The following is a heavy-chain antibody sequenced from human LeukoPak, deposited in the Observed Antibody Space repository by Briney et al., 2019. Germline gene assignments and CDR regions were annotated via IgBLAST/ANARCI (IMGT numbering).Heavy chain of an antibody. J-gene: IGHJ4*02. Sequence: ASVKVSCKASGYTFTSCGISWVRQAPGQGLEWMGWISAYNGNTNYAQKLQGRVTMTTDTSTSTAYMELRSLRSDDTAVYYCARDVTIFGVVTPDYWGQGTLVTVSS. CDR1: GYTFTSCG. CDR3: ARDVTIFGVVTPDY. V-gene: IGHV1-18*01. D-gene: IGHD3-3*01. CDR2: ISAYNGNT.